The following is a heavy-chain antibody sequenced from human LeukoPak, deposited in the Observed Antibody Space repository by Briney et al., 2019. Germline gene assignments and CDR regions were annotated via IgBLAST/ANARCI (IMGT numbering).Heavy chain of an antibody. CDR1: GFTFSSYR. V-gene: IGHV3-23*01. CDR3: ARVTSGITGGTYYYYYMDV. J-gene: IGHJ6*03. CDR2: ISGSGGST. Sequence: GGSLRLSCAASGFTFSSYRMSCARPAPGEGVEWVSAISGSGGSTYYAGSVKGRFTISRDNIKNSLYLQMNSLRAEDTAVYYCARVTSGITGGTYYYYYMDVWGKGTTVTVSS. D-gene: IGHD6-13*01.